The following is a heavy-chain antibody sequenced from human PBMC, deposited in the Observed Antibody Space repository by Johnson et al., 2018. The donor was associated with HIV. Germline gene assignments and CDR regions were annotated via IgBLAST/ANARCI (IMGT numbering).Heavy chain of an antibody. V-gene: IGHV3-30*03. CDR3: ARDGYSSGWYGNDAFDI. Sequence: QVQLVESGGGVVQPGRSLRLSCAASGFTFSSYGMHWVRQAPGKGLEWVAVISYDGSNKYYADSVKVRFTISRDNSKNTLYLQMNSLRAEDTAVYYCARDGYSSGWYGNDAFDIWGQGTMVTVSS. CDR1: GFTFSSYG. D-gene: IGHD6-19*01. CDR2: ISYDGSNK. J-gene: IGHJ3*02.